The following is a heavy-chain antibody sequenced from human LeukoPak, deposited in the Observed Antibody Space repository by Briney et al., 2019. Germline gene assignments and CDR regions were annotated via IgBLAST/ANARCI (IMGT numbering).Heavy chain of an antibody. V-gene: IGHV3-30*03. J-gene: IGHJ4*02. CDR3: ARSMVRGVIIAIDY. CDR1: GFPFSSYG. CDR2: ISNDGKNK. Sequence: GGSLRLSCGASGFPFSSYGMHWVRQAPGKGLEWVAAISNDGKNKFYADSVKGRFTISRDNPKNTMNLQMNSLRTEDTAVYYCARSMVRGVIIAIDYWGQGTLVTVSS. D-gene: IGHD3-10*01.